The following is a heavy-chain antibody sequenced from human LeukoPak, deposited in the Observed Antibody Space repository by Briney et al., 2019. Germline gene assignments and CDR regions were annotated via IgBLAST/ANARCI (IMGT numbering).Heavy chain of an antibody. Sequence: GGSLRLSCAASGFTVSSNYMSWVRQAPGKGLEWVSVIYSGGSTYYADSVKGRFAISRDNSKKTLYLQMNSLRAEDTAVYYCAFHYYDSSGYFLNFDYWGQGTLVTVSS. CDR1: GFTVSSNY. D-gene: IGHD3-22*01. V-gene: IGHV3-66*01. CDR2: IYSGGST. J-gene: IGHJ4*02. CDR3: AFHYYDSSGYFLNFDY.